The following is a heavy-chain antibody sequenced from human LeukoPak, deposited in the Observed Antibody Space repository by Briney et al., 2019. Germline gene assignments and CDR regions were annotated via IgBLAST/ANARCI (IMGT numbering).Heavy chain of an antibody. D-gene: IGHD3-10*01. V-gene: IGHV3-30*18. CDR3: AKDGFIGDSSASGSYGMDV. Sequence: TGGSLRLSCAASGFTFSSYGMHWVRQAPGKGLEWVALTSYDGSNKYFADSVKGRFTISRDNSKNMLYLQMNSLRAEDTAVYYCAKDGFIGDSSASGSYGMDVWGQGTTVTVSS. J-gene: IGHJ6*02. CDR2: TSYDGSNK. CDR1: GFTFSSYG.